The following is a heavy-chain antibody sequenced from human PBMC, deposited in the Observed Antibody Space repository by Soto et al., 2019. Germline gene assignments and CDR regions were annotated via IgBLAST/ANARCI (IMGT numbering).Heavy chain of an antibody. CDR1: GYTFPSYY. V-gene: IGHV1-46*01. CDR2: INPSGGST. D-gene: IGHD3-22*01. CDR3: ARGYHSSGFPPLVDY. Sequence: ASVKVSCKASGYTFPSYYMHWVRQAPGQGLEWMGIINPSGGSTSYAQKFQGRVTMTRDTSTSTVYMELSSLRSEDTAVYYCARGYHSSGFPPLVDYWGQGTLVTVSS. J-gene: IGHJ4*02.